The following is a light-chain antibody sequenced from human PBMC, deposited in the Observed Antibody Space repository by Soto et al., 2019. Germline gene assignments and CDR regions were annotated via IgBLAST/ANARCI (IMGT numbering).Light chain of an antibody. CDR1: ETVGTN. CDR3: QQYNNWGLS. V-gene: IGKV3D-15*01. CDR2: GSS. J-gene: IGKJ4*01. Sequence: IVMTQSPATLSVSPGDEATLSCRASETVGTNLAWYQQKPGQAPRLLIYGSSTRATGIPATFSGSGSGTEFTLTISSLQSEESAIYYCQQYNNWGLSFGGGTKVEIK.